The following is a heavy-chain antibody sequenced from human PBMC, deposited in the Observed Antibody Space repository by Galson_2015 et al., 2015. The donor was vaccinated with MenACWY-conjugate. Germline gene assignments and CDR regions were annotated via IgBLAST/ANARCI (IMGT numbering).Heavy chain of an antibody. CDR2: IWHDASNE. CDR1: GLTFSSYG. D-gene: IGHD6-19*01. CDR3: GSLYPGAVNPRHGLDV. Sequence: SLRISCAGSGLTFSSYGMHWVRQAPGQGLEWVAIIWHDASNEAYADSVKGRFTISSDNSKNTLDLQMNSLRAEDTAVYYCGSLYPGAVNPRHGLDVWGQGTTVTVSS. V-gene: IGHV3-33*01. J-gene: IGHJ6*02.